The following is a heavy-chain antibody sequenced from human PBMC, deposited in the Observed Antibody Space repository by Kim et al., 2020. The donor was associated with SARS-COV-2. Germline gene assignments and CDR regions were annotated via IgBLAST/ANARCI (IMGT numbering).Heavy chain of an antibody. CDR1: GGSFSGYY. J-gene: IGHJ6*02. CDR3: ARGPRITIFGVPRWGGMDV. CDR2: INHSGST. Sequence: SETLSLTCAVYGGSFSGYYWSWIRQPPGKGLEWIGEINHSGSTNYNPSLKSRVTISVDTSKNQFSLKLSSVTAADTAVYYCARGPRITIFGVPRWGGMDVWGQGTTVTVSS. V-gene: IGHV4-34*01. D-gene: IGHD3-3*01.